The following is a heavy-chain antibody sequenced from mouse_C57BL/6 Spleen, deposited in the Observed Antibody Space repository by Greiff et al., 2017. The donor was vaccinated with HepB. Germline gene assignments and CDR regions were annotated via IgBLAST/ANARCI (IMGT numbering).Heavy chain of an antibody. J-gene: IGHJ1*03. V-gene: IGHV1-42*01. CDR2: INPSTGGT. CDR3: ARGYGSSTHWYFDV. CDR1: GYSFTGYY. Sequence: EVQLQQSGPELVKPGASVKISCKASGYSFTGYYMNWVKQSPEKSLEWIGEINPSTGGTTYNQKFKAKATLTVDKSSSTAYMQLKSLTSEDSAVYCGARGYGSSTHWYFDVWGTGTTVTVSS. D-gene: IGHD1-1*01.